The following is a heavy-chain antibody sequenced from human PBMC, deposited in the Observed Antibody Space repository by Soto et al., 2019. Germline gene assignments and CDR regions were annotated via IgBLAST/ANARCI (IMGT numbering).Heavy chain of an antibody. V-gene: IGHV3-11*01. CDR1: GFTFSDYY. D-gene: IGHD3-16*01. Sequence: QVQVVASGGGLVKPGGSLRLSCAASGFTFSDYYMSWIRQAPGKGLEWISYIDSSGDTIYNADSVKGRFSVSRDNAKNPLFLQMNSLRAEDSAMYYCVSAFAHDGHKPFDLWGQGTLVIVSS. J-gene: IGHJ4*02. CDR3: VSAFAHDGHKPFDL. CDR2: IDSSGDTI.